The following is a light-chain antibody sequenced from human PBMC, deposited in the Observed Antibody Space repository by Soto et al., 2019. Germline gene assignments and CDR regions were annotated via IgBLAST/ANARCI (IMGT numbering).Light chain of an antibody. V-gene: IGLV2-23*01. CDR1: SSDVGSYNL. J-gene: IGLJ1*01. Sequence: QSSLTHPASLSASPGQSITIPCTGTSSDVGSYNLVSWFQQHPGKVPKLLIYEGTKRPSGLSDRFSGSKSGTTASLTISGLQAEDEAHYYCYSYAGENLYVFGTGPKVTVL. CDR2: EGT. CDR3: YSYAGENLYV.